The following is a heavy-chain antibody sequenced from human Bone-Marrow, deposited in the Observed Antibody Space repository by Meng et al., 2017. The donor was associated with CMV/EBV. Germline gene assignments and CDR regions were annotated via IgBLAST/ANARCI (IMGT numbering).Heavy chain of an antibody. J-gene: IGHJ4*02. CDR2: INPNSGGT. Sequence: ASVKVSCKASGYTFTGYYMHWVRQAPGQGLEWMGWINPNSGGTNYAQKFQGRVTMTRDTSISTAYMELSRLRSDDTAVYYCARGFGYDFWSGYYPQGDYWGQGPLVTVSS. CDR1: GYTFTGYY. V-gene: IGHV1-2*02. D-gene: IGHD3-3*01. CDR3: ARGFGYDFWSGYYPQGDY.